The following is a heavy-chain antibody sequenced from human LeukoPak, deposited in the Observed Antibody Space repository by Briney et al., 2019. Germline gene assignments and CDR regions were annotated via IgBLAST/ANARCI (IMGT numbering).Heavy chain of an antibody. J-gene: IGHJ4*02. D-gene: IGHD3-10*01. Sequence: GESLKISCKGSGYSFTSYWIGWVRRMPGKGLEWMGIIYPGDSDTRYSPSFQGQVTISADKSISTAYLQWSSLKASDTAMYYCARHRIGHSRELLRGGYFDYWGQGTLVTVSS. CDR2: IYPGDSDT. CDR3: ARHRIGHSRELLRGGYFDY. CDR1: GYSFTSYW. V-gene: IGHV5-51*01.